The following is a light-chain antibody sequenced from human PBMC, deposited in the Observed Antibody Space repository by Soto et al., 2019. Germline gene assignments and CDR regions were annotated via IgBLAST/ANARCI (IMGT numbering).Light chain of an antibody. J-gene: IGKJ5*01. CDR3: QQYNDWPPIT. V-gene: IGKV3-15*01. Sequence: EIMMTQSPATLSVSPGESATLSCRASQSVRNNLAWYQHKPGQAPRLLIYYASTRATGIPARLSGSGSGTEFTLTISSLQSEDFALYYWQQYNDWPPITFGQGTRLEIK. CDR2: YAS. CDR1: QSVRNN.